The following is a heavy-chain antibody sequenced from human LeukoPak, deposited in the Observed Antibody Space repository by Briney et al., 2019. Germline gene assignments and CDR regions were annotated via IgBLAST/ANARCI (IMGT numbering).Heavy chain of an antibody. CDR2: ISGSGGST. CDR3: AREGRWVQLALGY. D-gene: IGHD5-24*01. CDR1: GFTFSSYG. Sequence: AGGSLRLSCAASGFTFSSYGMSWVRQAPGKGLEWVSAISGSGGSTYYADSLKGRFTISRENSNSTVYLQMNSLRPEDTAIYFCAREGRWVQLALGYWGQGTLVNV. J-gene: IGHJ4*02. V-gene: IGHV3-23*01.